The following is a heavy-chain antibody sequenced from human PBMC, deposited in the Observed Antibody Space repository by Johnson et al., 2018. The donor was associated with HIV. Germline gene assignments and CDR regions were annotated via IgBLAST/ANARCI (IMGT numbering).Heavy chain of an antibody. Sequence: VQVVESGGGLVKPGESLRLSCAASGFTFNDYYISWIRQAPGKGLECVSYISSSGSNKYYADSVKGRFTISRDNAKNSLYLQMNSLRAEDTAVYYCAKVSPPWGGDSVDYAFDFWGQGTMVTVSS. CDR3: AKVSPPWGGDSVDYAFDF. CDR1: GFTFNDYY. CDR2: ISSSGSNK. V-gene: IGHV3-11*04. D-gene: IGHD4-17*01. J-gene: IGHJ3*01.